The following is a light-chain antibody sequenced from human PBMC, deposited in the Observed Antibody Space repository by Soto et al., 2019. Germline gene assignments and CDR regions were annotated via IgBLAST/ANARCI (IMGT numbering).Light chain of an antibody. V-gene: IGKV3-20*01. CDR2: ETS. Sequence: IVLTQSPGTLSLSPGEIATLSCRATQSVSSSFLAWYQQRPGQAPSLLIYETSSRATGIPDRFRGSGSGTDFTLTISRLEPEDVAVYYCQQYDSSPRTFGQGTKGDIK. J-gene: IGKJ1*01. CDR1: QSVSSSF. CDR3: QQYDSSPRT.